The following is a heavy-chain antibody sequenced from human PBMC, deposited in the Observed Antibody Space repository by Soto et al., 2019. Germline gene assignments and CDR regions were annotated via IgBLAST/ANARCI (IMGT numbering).Heavy chain of an antibody. Sequence: QVQLVQSGAEVKKPGSSVKVSCKASGGTFSTYTVSWVRQAPGQGLEWMGGIIPIFRTANYAQKFQGRGTVTADESTSTAYMELSGLRSEDTAVYYCARRYCISTSCHYYGMDVWGQGTTVTVSS. V-gene: IGHV1-69*12. CDR3: ARRYCISTSCHYYGMDV. J-gene: IGHJ6*02. CDR2: IIPIFRTA. CDR1: GGTFSTYT. D-gene: IGHD2-2*01.